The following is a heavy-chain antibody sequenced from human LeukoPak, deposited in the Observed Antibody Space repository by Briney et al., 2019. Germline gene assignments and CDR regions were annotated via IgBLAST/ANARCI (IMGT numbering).Heavy chain of an antibody. V-gene: IGHV4-39*01. CDR2: IYYSGST. Sequence: SETLSLTCTVSGGSISSSSYYWGWIRQPPGKGLEWIGSIYYSGSTYYNPSLKSRVTISADTSKNQFSLKLSSVTAADTAVYYCARAVGATIPYYYYYYYMDVWGKGTTVTVSS. CDR3: ARAVGATIPYYYYYYYMDV. CDR1: GGSISSSSYY. D-gene: IGHD1-26*01. J-gene: IGHJ6*03.